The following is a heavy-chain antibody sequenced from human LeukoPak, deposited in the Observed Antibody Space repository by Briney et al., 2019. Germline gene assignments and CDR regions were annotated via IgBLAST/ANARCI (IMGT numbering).Heavy chain of an antibody. D-gene: IGHD3-22*01. V-gene: IGHV3-21*04. CDR2: ISSSSSYI. Sequence: TGGSLRLSCAASGFTFSSYSMNWVRQAPGKGLEWVSSISSSSSYIYYADSVKGRFTISRDNAKNSLYLQMNSLRAEDTAVYYCAVDYYDSSGYYYVASDAFDIWGQGTMVTVSS. CDR3: AVDYYDSSGYYYVASDAFDI. J-gene: IGHJ3*02. CDR1: GFTFSSYS.